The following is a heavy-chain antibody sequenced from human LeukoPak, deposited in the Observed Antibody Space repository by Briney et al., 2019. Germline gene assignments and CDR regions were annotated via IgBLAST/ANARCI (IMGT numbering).Heavy chain of an antibody. J-gene: IGHJ3*02. Sequence: PSETLSLTCAVYGGSFSGYYWNWIRQPPGKGLEWIGEINHSGSTNYNPSLKSRVTISVDTSKNQFSLKLSSVTAADTAVYYCVDTENAFDIWGQGTMVTVSS. CDR2: INHSGST. CDR3: VDTENAFDI. D-gene: IGHD5-18*01. CDR1: GGSFSGYY. V-gene: IGHV4-34*01.